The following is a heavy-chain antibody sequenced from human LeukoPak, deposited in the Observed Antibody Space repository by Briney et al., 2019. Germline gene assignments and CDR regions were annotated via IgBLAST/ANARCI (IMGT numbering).Heavy chain of an antibody. CDR1: GGSISRSNYY. CDR3: AREVTIDNWFDP. V-gene: IGHV4-39*01. Sequence: SETLSLTCAVSGGSISRSNYYWGWIRQPPGKGLEWIGSFYYSGTTYYNPSLKSRVTISVDMAKNQFSLRLTSVTAADTAVYYCAREVTIDNWFDPWGQGTLVTVSS. J-gene: IGHJ5*02. D-gene: IGHD4-17*01. CDR2: FYYSGTT.